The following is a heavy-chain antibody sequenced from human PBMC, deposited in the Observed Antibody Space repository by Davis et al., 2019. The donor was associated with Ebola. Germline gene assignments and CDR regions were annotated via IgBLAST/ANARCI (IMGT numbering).Heavy chain of an antibody. J-gene: IGHJ3*02. V-gene: IGHV1-24*01. Sequence: ASSLIISYVSAYTLFEFSIHWVRQAPGNGLEWMGGFDPEDDKTIYGQNFQDRLIMTEDTSTHTAYMELNNLGSEDTALYYCTTTAGADTGTNVVDMWGQGTMITVSS. D-gene: IGHD1-1*01. CDR2: FDPEDDKT. CDR3: TTTAGADTGTNVVDM. CDR1: AYTLFEFS.